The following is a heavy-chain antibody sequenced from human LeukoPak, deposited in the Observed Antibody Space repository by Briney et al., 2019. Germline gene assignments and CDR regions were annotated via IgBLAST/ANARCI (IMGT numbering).Heavy chain of an antibody. D-gene: IGHD6-6*01. CDR3: RYSSSPQYFDY. V-gene: IGHV1-69*13. CDR2: IIPIFGTA. CDR1: GGTFSSYA. Sequence: GASVKVSCKASGGTFSSYAISWVRQAPGQGLEWMGGIIPIFGTANYAQKFQGRVTITADEATSTAYMELSSLRPEDKAVYYCRYSSSPQYFDYWGQGPLVTVS. J-gene: IGHJ4*02.